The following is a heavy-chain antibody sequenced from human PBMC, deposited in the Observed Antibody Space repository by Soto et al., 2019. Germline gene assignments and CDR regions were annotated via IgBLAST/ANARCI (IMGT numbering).Heavy chain of an antibody. CDR1: GVTFSSYA. CDR3: AKDQYYDSSGYYPTFDY. J-gene: IGHJ4*02. CDR2: ISGSGGST. Sequence: AGGSLRLSCAASGVTFSSYAMSWVRQAPGKGLEWVSAISGSGGSTYYADSVKGRFTISRDNSKNTLYLQMNSLRAEDTAVYYCAKDQYYDSSGYYPTFDYWGQGTLVTVS. D-gene: IGHD3-22*01. V-gene: IGHV3-23*01.